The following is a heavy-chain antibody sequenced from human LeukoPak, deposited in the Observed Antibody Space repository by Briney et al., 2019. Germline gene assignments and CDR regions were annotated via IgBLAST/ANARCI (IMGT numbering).Heavy chain of an antibody. J-gene: IGHJ4*02. Sequence: ASVKVSCKASAYTFTSYDINWVRQATGQRLEWMGWMNPNSGNTGYAQKFQGRVTVTRNTSISTAYMELGSLRSEDTAVYYCARSPSWSGYYTTYYFDYWGQGTLVTVSS. D-gene: IGHD3-3*01. CDR2: MNPNSGNT. CDR1: AYTFTSYD. CDR3: ARSPSWSGYYTTYYFDY. V-gene: IGHV1-8*01.